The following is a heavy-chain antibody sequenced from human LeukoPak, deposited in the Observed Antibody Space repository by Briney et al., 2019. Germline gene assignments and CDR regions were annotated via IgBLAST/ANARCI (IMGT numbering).Heavy chain of an antibody. V-gene: IGHV3-23*01. J-gene: IGHJ4*02. CDR2: LSGSGGST. CDR1: GFTFDTYA. CDR3: AKGRCSGGSCYGRGFDY. D-gene: IGHD2-15*01. Sequence: GGSLRLSCAASGFTFDTYAMSWVRQAPGKGPEWVSGLSGSGGSTYYADSVKGRFTISRDNAKNTLYLQMNSLRAEDTAVYYCAKGRCSGGSCYGRGFDYWGQGTLVTVSS.